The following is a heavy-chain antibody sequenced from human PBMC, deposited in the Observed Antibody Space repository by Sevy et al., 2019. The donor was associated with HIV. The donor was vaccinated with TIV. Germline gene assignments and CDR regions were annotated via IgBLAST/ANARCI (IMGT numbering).Heavy chain of an antibody. J-gene: IGHJ4*02. Sequence: SETLSLTCAVSGASISSSSYYWGWIRQPPGKGLEWIGNIYYTGTTYYNPSLKSRVTISIDTSKNQFSLNLSSVTAAGSAVYYWARKPRGENLYYFDYWGQGSLVTVSS. D-gene: IGHD3-10*01. CDR2: IYYTGTT. CDR3: ARKPRGENLYYFDY. CDR1: GASISSSSYY. V-gene: IGHV4-39*01.